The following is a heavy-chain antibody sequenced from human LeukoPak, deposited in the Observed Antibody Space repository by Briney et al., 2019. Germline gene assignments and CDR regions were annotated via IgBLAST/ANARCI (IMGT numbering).Heavy chain of an antibody. V-gene: IGHV1-18*01. J-gene: IGHJ6*02. CDR1: GYTFTSYG. CDR2: ISAYNGNT. Sequence: AASVTVSCKASGYTFTSYGISWVRQAPGQGLEWMGWISAYNGNTNYAQKLQGRVTMTTDTSTSTAYVELRSLRSDDTAVYYCARDWLVVVAATPVYYYYYGMDVWGQGTTVTVSS. CDR3: ARDWLVVVAATPVYYYYYGMDV. D-gene: IGHD2-15*01.